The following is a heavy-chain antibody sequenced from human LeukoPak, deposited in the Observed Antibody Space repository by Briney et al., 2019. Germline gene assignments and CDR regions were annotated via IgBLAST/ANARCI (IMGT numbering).Heavy chain of an antibody. D-gene: IGHD5-24*01. CDR2: ISGSGGST. CDR1: GFTFSSYA. J-gene: IGHJ4*02. CDR3: XXDLSRWXXYTRFDY. Sequence: QAGGPLRLSCAASGFTFSSYAMSWVRQAPGKGLEWFSAISGSGGSTYYADSVKGRFTISRDNSKNTLYLQMNSLRAEDTAVYYXXXDLSRWXXYTRFDYWGQGTLVTVSS. V-gene: IGHV3-23*01.